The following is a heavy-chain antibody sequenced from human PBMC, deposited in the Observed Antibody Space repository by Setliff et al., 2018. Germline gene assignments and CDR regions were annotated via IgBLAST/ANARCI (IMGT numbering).Heavy chain of an antibody. CDR2: TIPMFGTT. D-gene: IGHD3-22*01. J-gene: IGHJ6*03. CDR3: VREGVDSRSSADYSYYMDV. CDR1: GATFSSYG. Sequence: GASVKVSCKASGATFSSYGISWVGQAPGQGLEWMGGTIPMFGTTKYAQKYQGRHNINTDESTNTAFMQLSSMRADDTAVYYCVREGVDSRSSADYSYYMDVCGKGNTDTPSS. V-gene: IGHV1-69*05.